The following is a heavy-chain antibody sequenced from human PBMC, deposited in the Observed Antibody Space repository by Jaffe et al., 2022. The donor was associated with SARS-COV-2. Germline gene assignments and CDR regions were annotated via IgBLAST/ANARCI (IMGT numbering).Heavy chain of an antibody. V-gene: IGHV3-23*01. J-gene: IGHJ2*01. CDR1: GFSYRFSTYA. CDR2: ISGSGGDT. CDR3: ARDPGIIKYWYFDL. Sequence: EEQLLESGGGLVQSGESLRLSCAASGFSYRFSTYAMTWVRQAPGKGLEWVSTISGSGGDTYYADSVKGRFTISRDNSRNIFYLQMNSLRAEDTAVYYCARDPGIIKYWYFDLWGRGALVSVSS.